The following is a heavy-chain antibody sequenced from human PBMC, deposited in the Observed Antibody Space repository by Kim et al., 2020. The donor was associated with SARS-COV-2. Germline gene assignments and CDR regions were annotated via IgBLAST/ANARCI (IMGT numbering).Heavy chain of an antibody. D-gene: IGHD3-9*01. V-gene: IGHV4-4*02. CDR2: IYHSGST. Sequence: SETLSLTCAVSGGSISSSNWWSWVRQPPGKGLEWIGEIYHSGSTNYNPSLKSRVTISVDKYKNQCSRKLSSVTAADTAVYYWAREFVRYFDSYSYYYGMDVWGQGTTVTVSS. CDR3: AREFVRYFDSYSYYYGMDV. CDR1: GGSISSSNW. J-gene: IGHJ6*02.